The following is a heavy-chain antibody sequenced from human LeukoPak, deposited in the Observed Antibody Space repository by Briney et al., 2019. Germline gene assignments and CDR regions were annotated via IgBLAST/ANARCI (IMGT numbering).Heavy chain of an antibody. CDR3: AALRRSSGWSY. D-gene: IGHD6-19*01. CDR1: GGSFSGYY. J-gene: IGHJ4*02. V-gene: IGHV4-34*01. Sequence: SETLSLTCAVYGGSFSGYYWSWIRQPPGKGLEWIGEINHSGSTNYNPSLKSRVTISVDTSKNQFSLKLSSVTAADTAVYYCAALRRSSGWSYWGQGTLVTVSS. CDR2: INHSGST.